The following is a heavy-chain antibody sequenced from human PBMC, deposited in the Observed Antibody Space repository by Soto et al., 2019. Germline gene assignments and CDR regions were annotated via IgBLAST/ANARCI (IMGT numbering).Heavy chain of an antibody. Sequence: ASVKVSCKASGYAFTGYYMHWVRQAPGQGLEWMGWINPNSGGTNYAQKFQGWVTMTRDTSISTAYMELSRLRSDDTAVYYCARGDPILGYCSGGSCTDYYYGMDVWGPGTTVTVS. V-gene: IGHV1-2*04. CDR1: GYAFTGYY. CDR2: INPNSGGT. J-gene: IGHJ6*02. D-gene: IGHD2-15*01. CDR3: ARGDPILGYCSGGSCTDYYYGMDV.